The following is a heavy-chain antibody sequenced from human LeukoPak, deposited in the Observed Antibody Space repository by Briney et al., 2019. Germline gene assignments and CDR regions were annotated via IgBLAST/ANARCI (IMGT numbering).Heavy chain of an antibody. D-gene: IGHD3-22*01. CDR2: IGTSGSTI. CDR3: LREETIVVIREPPP. V-gene: IGHV3-11*04. Sequence: PGGSLRLSCVASGFTFSDYYMTWVRQAPGKGLEWVSYIGTSGSTIYYADSVGGRFTISRDNAKNSLYLQMNSLRAEDTAIYYCLREETIVVIREPPPRGQGTLVTVSS. CDR1: GFTFSDYY. J-gene: IGHJ4*02.